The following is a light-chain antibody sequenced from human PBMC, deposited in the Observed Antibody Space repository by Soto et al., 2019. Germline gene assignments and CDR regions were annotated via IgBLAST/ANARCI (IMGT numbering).Light chain of an antibody. V-gene: IGKV3-20*01. CDR1: QSVSSTS. CDR2: GAS. J-gene: IGKJ1*01. Sequence: EIVLTQSPGTLSLSPGERATLSCRVSQSVSSTSLAWYQQKPGQAPRLLIHGASSRATGIPDRFSGSGSGTDFTLTISRLEPEDFAVYYCQQYGSSPETFGLGTKVDIK. CDR3: QQYGSSPET.